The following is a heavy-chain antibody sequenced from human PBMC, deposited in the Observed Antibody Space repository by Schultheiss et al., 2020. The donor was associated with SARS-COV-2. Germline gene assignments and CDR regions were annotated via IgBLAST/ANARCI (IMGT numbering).Heavy chain of an antibody. CDR3: AKDLYYYYYYGMDV. Sequence: GGSLRLSCAASGFTFSNAWMSWVRQAPGKGLEWVGRIKSKTDGGTTDYAAPVKGRFTISRDDSKNTLYLQMNSLKTEDTAVYYCAKDLYYYYYYGMDVWGQGTTVTVSS. V-gene: IGHV3-15*01. J-gene: IGHJ6*02. CDR1: GFTFSNAW. CDR2: IKSKTDGGTT.